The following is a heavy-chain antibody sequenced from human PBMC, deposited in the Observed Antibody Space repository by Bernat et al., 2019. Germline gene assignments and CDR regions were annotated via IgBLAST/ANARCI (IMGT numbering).Heavy chain of an antibody. Sequence: QVQLVQSGAEVKKPGASVKVSCKSSGYTFTSYDINWVRQATGQGLEWMGWMNPNSGNTGYAQKFKGRVTMTRNTSMSKAYMELSSLSSEDTAVYYCARGVLLWFGVVDYWGQGTLVTVSS. J-gene: IGHJ4*02. CDR2: MNPNSGNT. V-gene: IGHV1-8*01. CDR1: GYTFTSYD. CDR3: ARGVLLWFGVVDY. D-gene: IGHD3-10*01.